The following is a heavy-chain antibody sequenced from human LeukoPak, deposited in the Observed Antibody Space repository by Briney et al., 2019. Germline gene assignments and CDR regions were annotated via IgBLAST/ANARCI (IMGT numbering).Heavy chain of an antibody. J-gene: IGHJ4*02. V-gene: IGHV3-48*04. D-gene: IGHD2-8*01. CDR1: GFTFSSYS. CDR2: ISSSSTI. Sequence: PGESLRLSCAASGFTFSSYSMNWVRQAPGKGLEWVSYISSSSTIYYADSVKGRFTISRDNAKNSLYLQMNSLRAEDTAVYYCAGRYCTSGVCSPFDYWGQGTLVTVSS. CDR3: AGRYCTSGVCSPFDY.